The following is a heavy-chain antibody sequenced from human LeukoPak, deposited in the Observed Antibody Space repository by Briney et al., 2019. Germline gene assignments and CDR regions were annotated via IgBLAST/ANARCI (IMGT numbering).Heavy chain of an antibody. J-gene: IGHJ4*02. Sequence: SETLSLTCTVSGGSISSGGYYWSWIRQHPGKGLEWIGYIYCSGSTYYNPSLKSRVTISVDTSKNQFSLKLSSVTAADTAVYYCARAPGYYYNFDYWGQGTLVTVSS. CDR2: IYCSGST. CDR3: ARAPGYYYNFDY. D-gene: IGHD3-22*01. CDR1: GGSISSGGYY. V-gene: IGHV4-31*03.